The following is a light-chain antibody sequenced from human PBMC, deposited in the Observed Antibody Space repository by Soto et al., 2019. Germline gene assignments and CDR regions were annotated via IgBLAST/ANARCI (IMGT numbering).Light chain of an antibody. CDR1: SSDVGGYNY. J-gene: IGLJ2*01. CDR2: DVS. Sequence: QSALTQPASVFGSPGQSITISCTGNSSDVGGYNYVSWYQQHPGKAPKLMIYDVSNRPSGVSNRFSGSKSGNTASLTISGLQAEDEADYYCSSYTSSSTVVFGGGTKLTVL. CDR3: SSYTSSSTVV. V-gene: IGLV2-14*01.